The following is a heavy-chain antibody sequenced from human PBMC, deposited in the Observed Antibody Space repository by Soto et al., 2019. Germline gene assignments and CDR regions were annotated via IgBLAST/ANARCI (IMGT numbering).Heavy chain of an antibody. CDR2: IDPIDGNT. J-gene: IGHJ4*02. CDR3: VRVVAIPGYPDN. V-gene: IGHV1-3*01. D-gene: IGHD5-12*01. Sequence: GASVKVSCKESGYTFTSNAMHWVRQAPGQRLEWMGWIDPIDGNTKYAQKVQGRVTMTPDESTSTAYMELSSLRSDDTAIYYCVRVVAIPGYPDNWGQGTLVTVSS. CDR1: GYTFTSNA.